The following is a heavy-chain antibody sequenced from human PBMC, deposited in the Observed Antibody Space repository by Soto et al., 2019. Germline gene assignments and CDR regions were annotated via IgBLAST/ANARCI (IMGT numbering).Heavy chain of an antibody. CDR1: GFTFSSYS. D-gene: IGHD5-12*01. Sequence: GGSLRLSCAASGFTFSSYSMNWVRQAPGKGLEWVSSISSSSSYIYYADSVKGRFTISIDNAKNSLYLQMNSLRAEDTAVYYCATHAEGNIGWLRPDYLREGYFDYWGQGTLVTVSS. J-gene: IGHJ4*02. CDR3: ATHAEGNIGWLRPDYLREGYFDY. V-gene: IGHV3-21*01. CDR2: ISSSSSYI.